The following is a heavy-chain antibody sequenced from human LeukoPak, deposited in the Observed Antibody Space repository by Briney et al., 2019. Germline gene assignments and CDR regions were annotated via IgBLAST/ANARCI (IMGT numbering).Heavy chain of an antibody. Sequence: PGGSLRLSCSASGFTFDDYAMSWVRQAPGKGLEWVSGINWNGGSKGYADPVKGRFTISRDNAKNSLYLQMNSLRAEDTALYYCARDRYSSSAGVFDYWGQGTLVTVSS. V-gene: IGHV3-20*04. D-gene: IGHD6-6*01. CDR3: ARDRYSSSAGVFDY. CDR1: GFTFDDYA. CDR2: INWNGGSK. J-gene: IGHJ4*02.